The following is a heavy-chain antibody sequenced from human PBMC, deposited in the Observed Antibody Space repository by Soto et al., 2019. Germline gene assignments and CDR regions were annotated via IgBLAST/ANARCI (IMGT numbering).Heavy chain of an antibody. CDR3: AGTLAAAAYYYGMDV. J-gene: IGHJ6*02. V-gene: IGHV5-10-1*01. CDR1: GYSFTSYW. Sequence: PGESLKISCKGSGYSFTSYWISWVRQMPGKGLEWMGRIDPSDSYTNHSPSFQGHVTISADKSISTAYLQWSSLKASDTAMYYCAGTLAAAAYYYGMDVWGQGTTVTV. D-gene: IGHD6-13*01. CDR2: IDPSDSYT.